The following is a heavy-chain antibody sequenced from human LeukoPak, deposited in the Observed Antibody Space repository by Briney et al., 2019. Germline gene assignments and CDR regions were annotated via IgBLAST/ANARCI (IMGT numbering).Heavy chain of an antibody. CDR3: ARDYYGAGNDNGFDP. D-gene: IGHD3-10*01. J-gene: IGHJ5*02. Sequence: GASVKVSCKASGYTFTGYYMHWVRQAPGQGLEWMGWINPNSGGTNYAQKFQGRVTMTRDTSISTAYMELSRLRSDDTAVYYCARDYYGAGNDNGFDPWGQGTLVTVSS. V-gene: IGHV1-2*02. CDR1: GYTFTGYY. CDR2: INPNSGGT.